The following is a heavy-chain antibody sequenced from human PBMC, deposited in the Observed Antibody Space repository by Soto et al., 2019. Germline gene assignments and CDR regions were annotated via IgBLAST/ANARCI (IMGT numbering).Heavy chain of an antibody. CDR2: IIPIFGTA. CDR3: ARAAEKRRITGTTGPFDY. J-gene: IGHJ4*02. CDR1: GYTFTSYG. V-gene: IGHV1-69*13. D-gene: IGHD1-7*01. Sequence: GASVKVSCKASGYTFTSYGISWVRQAPGQGLEWMGGIIPIFGTANYAQKFQGRVTITADESTSTAYMELSSLRSEDTAVYYCARAAEKRRITGTTGPFDYWGQGTLVTVSS.